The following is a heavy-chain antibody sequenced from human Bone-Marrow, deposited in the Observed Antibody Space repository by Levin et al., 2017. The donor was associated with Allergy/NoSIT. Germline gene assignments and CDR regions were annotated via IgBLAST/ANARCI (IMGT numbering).Heavy chain of an antibody. CDR1: GFTFSAYD. J-gene: IGHJ3*01. CDR3: AKRHDAFDV. V-gene: IGHV3-23*01. CDR2: ISGGGGST. Sequence: LGESLKISCAGSGFTFSAYDMTWVRQTPEKGLEWVATISGGGGSTDYAESVKGRFTISRDDSKRTLFLQMNSLRAEDTAVYYCAKRHDAFDVWGLGTMVTVSS.